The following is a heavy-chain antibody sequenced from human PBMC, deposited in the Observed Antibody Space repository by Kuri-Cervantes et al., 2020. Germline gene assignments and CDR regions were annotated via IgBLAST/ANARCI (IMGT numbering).Heavy chain of an antibody. Sequence: ASVKVSCKASGYTFISYCMHWVRQAPGQGLEWMGKVVPLFSKTQYAQKFQDRITITTDKSTKTAYMELNSLTSEDTAMYYCATAPQLDIAVAIDWGQGTLVTVSS. D-gene: IGHD6-19*01. J-gene: IGHJ4*02. V-gene: IGHV1-46*01. CDR1: GYTFISYC. CDR2: VVPLFSKT. CDR3: ATAPQLDIAVAID.